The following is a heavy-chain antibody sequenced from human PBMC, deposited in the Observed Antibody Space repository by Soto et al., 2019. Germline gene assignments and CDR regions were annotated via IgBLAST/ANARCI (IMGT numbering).Heavy chain of an antibody. V-gene: IGHV3-53*01. CDR3: AREVRSKDNAMDV. CDR1: GFTVSSNY. Sequence: GGSLRLSCAASGFTVSSNYMSWVRQAPGKGLEWVSVIYSGGSTYYADSVKGRFTISRDNSKNTLYLQMNSLRAEDTAVYYCAREVRSKDNAMDVWGQGTTVTVSS. J-gene: IGHJ6*02. CDR2: IYSGGST. D-gene: IGHD3-10*01.